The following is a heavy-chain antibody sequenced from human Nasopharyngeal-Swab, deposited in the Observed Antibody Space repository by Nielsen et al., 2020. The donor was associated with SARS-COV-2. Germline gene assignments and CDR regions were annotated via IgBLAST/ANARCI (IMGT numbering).Heavy chain of an antibody. CDR1: GGSFSGYY. V-gene: IGHV4-34*01. CDR3: ARAPYDVSTALYGGDYYNYYAMDV. CDR2: INHSGST. J-gene: IGHJ6*02. D-gene: IGHD3-9*01. Sequence: GSLRLSCAVYGGSFSGYYWSWIRQPPGKGLEWIGEINHSGSTKYNPSLKSRVTISVDTSKNQFSLKLSSVTAADTAVYYCARAPYDVSTALYGGDYYNYYAMDVWGQGTTVTVSS.